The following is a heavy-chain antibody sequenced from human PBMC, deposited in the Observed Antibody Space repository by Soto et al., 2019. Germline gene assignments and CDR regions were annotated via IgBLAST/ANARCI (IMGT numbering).Heavy chain of an antibody. Sequence: QVQLVQSGAEVKKPGSSMKVSCKASGGTFSSDVFSWVRQAPGQGLEWMGGIIPIFRTTHYAQKFQGRVTVTTDESASTAYLELSSLRSEDTAIYYCTTGPLYASGVVNYWGQGALITVS. D-gene: IGHD3-10*01. CDR2: IIPIFRTT. CDR3: TTGPLYASGVVNY. V-gene: IGHV1-69*01. CDR1: GGTFSSDV. J-gene: IGHJ4*02.